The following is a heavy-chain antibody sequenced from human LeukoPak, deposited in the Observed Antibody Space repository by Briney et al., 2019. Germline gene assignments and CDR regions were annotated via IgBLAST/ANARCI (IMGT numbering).Heavy chain of an antibody. CDR1: GFTFNSYA. CDR3: AKWVYGSGSFDS. J-gene: IGHJ4*02. Sequence: GGSLRLSCAASGFTFNSYAITWVRQAPGKGLEWVSTISGNGANTYYTDSVKGRFTISRDNSQNTLFLQMNSLRAEDAAVYYYAKWVYGSGSFDSWGQGTRVTVSS. CDR2: ISGNGANT. V-gene: IGHV3-23*01. D-gene: IGHD3-10*01.